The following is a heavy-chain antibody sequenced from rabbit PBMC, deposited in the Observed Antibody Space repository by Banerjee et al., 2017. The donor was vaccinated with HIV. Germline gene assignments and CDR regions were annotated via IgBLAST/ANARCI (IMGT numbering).Heavy chain of an antibody. CDR3: ARDWGLVRPYGMDL. CDR2: IDPVFGST. J-gene: IGHJ6*01. D-gene: IGHD4-1*01. Sequence: EGGLVKPGGSLELCCKASGFSLSSSYCICWVRQAPGKGLEWIGYIDPVFGSTYYASWVNGRFTISLDNAQNTVFLQMTSLTAADTATYFCARDWGLVRPYGMDLWGPGTLVTVS. V-gene: IGHV1S7*01. CDR1: GFSLSSSYC.